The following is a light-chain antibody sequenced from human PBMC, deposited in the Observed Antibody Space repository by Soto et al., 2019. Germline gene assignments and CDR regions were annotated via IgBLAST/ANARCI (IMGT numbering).Light chain of an antibody. CDR2: EVT. J-gene: IGLJ3*02. V-gene: IGLV2-14*01. CDR3: SSYTSSSSWV. Sequence: QSAMTQPASVSGSPGQSITISCTGTSSDVGAYNYVSWYQQHSGKAPKLIIYEVTNRPSGVSNRFSASKSGNTASLTIFGLQAEDEADYYCSSYTSSSSWVFGGGTKVTVI. CDR1: SSDVGAYNY.